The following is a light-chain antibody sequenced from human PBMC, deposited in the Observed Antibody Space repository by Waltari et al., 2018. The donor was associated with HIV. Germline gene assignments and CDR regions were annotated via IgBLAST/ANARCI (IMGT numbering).Light chain of an antibody. CDR1: SGDVGSYNL. J-gene: IGLJ1*01. Sequence: QSALTQPASVSGSPGQSITISCTGTSGDVGSYNLVSWYQQSPGKAPKLLLYAGHRRPSGVSVLFSGSKSDITASLTISGLRAEDEADYYCCSYAVTNTSVFGTGTKVTVL. CDR3: CSYAVTNTSV. CDR2: AGH. V-gene: IGLV2-23*01.